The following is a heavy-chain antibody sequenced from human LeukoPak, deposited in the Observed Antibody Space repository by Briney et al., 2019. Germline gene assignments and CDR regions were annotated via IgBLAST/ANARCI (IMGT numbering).Heavy chain of an antibody. V-gene: IGHV1-24*01. CDR1: GYTLTELS. D-gene: IGHD3-10*01. J-gene: IGHJ3*02. CDR3: ATLGGSGSYYIGAFDI. Sequence: ASVKVSCKVSGYTLTELSMHWVRQAPGKGLEWMGGFDPEDGETIYAQKFQGRVTMTEDTSTDTAYMELSSLSSEDTAVYSCATLGGSGSYYIGAFDIWGQGTMVTVSS. CDR2: FDPEDGET.